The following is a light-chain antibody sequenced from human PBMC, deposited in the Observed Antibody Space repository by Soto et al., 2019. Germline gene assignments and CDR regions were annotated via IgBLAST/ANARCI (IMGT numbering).Light chain of an antibody. J-gene: IGKJ1*01. CDR3: QEYHSSSRT. Sequence: DIQMTQSPSTLSASVGDRVTITCRASQSISDWLAWFQQKPGKAPQVLIYEASILESGVPSRFSGCGSGTEFTLTISSLQPDDYATDYCQEYHSSSRTFGQGTEVVIK. CDR1: QSISDW. CDR2: EAS. V-gene: IGKV1-5*01.